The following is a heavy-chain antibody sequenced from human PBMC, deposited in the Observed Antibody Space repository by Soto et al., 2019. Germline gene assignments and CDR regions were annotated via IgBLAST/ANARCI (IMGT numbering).Heavy chain of an antibody. CDR2: IYHSGST. J-gene: IGHJ4*02. CDR3: ARDGWELRAFDY. CDR1: GDSISSGGYY. V-gene: IGHV4-61*08. D-gene: IGHD1-26*01. Sequence: SETLSLTCTVSGDSISSGGYYWSWIRQHPGKGLEWIGEIYHSGSTNYNPSLKSRVTISVDKSKNQFSLKLSSVTAADTAVYYCARDGWELRAFDYWGQGTLVTVSS.